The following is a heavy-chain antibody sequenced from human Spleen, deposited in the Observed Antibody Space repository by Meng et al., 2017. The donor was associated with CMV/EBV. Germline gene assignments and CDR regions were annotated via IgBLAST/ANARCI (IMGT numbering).Heavy chain of an antibody. J-gene: IGHJ4*02. D-gene: IGHD6-6*01. CDR1: GGSISSYY. CDR3: ARDLWSSSGSDY. CDR2: IYTSGST. Sequence: QGRLTDSDPGLVKPAAPLSPTCTVSGGSISSYYGSWIRQPPGKGLEWIGRIYTSGSTNYNPSLKSRVTMSVDTSKNQFSLKLSSVTAADTAVYYCARDLWSSSGSDYWGQGTLVTVSS. V-gene: IGHV4-4*07.